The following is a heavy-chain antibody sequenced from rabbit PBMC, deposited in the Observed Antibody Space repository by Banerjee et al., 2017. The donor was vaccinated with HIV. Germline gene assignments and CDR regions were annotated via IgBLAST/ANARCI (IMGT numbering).Heavy chain of an antibody. CDR1: GFSFSSNYY. D-gene: IGHD1-1*01. J-gene: IGHJ4*01. Sequence: QQQLEESGGGLVKPGGTLTLTCTASGFSFSSNYYMCWVRQAPGKGLEWIACIDAGSSGSTYYASWAKGRFTISKTSSTTVTLQMTSLTAADTATYFCAREYFSSDSAYWRGLYFNLWGQGTLVTVS. CDR2: IDAGSSGST. CDR3: AREYFSSDSAYWRGLYFNL. V-gene: IGHV1S45*01.